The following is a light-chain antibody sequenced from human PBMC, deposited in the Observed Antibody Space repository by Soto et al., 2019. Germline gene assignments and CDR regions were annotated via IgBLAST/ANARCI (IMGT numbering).Light chain of an antibody. CDR3: HQRSKWPSIT. CDR1: QSVSSY. CDR2: DAS. Sequence: EIVLTQSPAPLSLSPGERATLSCRASQSVSSYLAWYQQKPCQAHRLLLSDASNRATGIPLRFSGSGSGTEFTLTTSSRQDADAVVYYCHQRSKWPSITFGQGTRLE. V-gene: IGKV3-11*01. J-gene: IGKJ5*01.